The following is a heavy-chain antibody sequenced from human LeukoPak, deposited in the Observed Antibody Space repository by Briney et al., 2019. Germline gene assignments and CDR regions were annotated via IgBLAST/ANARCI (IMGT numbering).Heavy chain of an antibody. CDR2: IYYSGST. Sequence: SETLSITCTVSGGSISSYYWSWIRQPPGKGLEWIGYIYYSGSTNYNPSLKSRVTISIDTSKNQFSLKVNSMTAADTAVYYCARLGYSSSWYNFDYWGQGTLVTVSS. CDR1: GGSISSYY. CDR3: ARLGYSSSWYNFDY. V-gene: IGHV4-59*08. J-gene: IGHJ4*02. D-gene: IGHD6-13*01.